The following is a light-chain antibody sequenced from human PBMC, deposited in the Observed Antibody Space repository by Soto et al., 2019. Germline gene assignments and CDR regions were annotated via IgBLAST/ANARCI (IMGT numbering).Light chain of an antibody. CDR3: QQANSFPLT. CDR2: AAS. V-gene: IGKV1D-12*01. CDR1: QGISSW. J-gene: IGKJ4*01. Sequence: DIQMTQSPSSVSASVGDRVTITCRASQGISSWLVWYQQQPGKAPELLIYAASSLQSGVPSRFSGSGSGTDFTLPISSLQPEDVATYYCQQANSFPLTFGGGTKVAIK.